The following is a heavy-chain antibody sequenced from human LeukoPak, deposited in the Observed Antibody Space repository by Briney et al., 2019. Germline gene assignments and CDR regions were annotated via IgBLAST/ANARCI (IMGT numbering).Heavy chain of an antibody. J-gene: IGHJ4*02. CDR1: GGSISSNRNY. V-gene: IGHV4-39*01. CDR3: ARQALWFFDH. D-gene: IGHD2-21*01. Sequence: SETLSLTCPGSGGSISSNRNYWVWLRQPPGRGLVWIGSICYGGSTYYCASRERRVTIFVDKSKDQFSLKLSSVTAADTAVYYCARQALWFFDHWGQGTLVTVSS. CDR2: ICYGGST.